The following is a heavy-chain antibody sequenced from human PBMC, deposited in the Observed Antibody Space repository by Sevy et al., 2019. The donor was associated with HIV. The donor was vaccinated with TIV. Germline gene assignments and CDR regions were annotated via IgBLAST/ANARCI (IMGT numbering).Heavy chain of an antibody. J-gene: IGHJ4*02. CDR2: IIPIFGTA. V-gene: IGHV1-69*06. Sequence: ASVKVSCKASGGTFSSYAISWVRQAPGQGLEWMGGIIPIFGTANYAQKFQGRVTITADKSTSTAYMELSSLRSEDMAVYYCARQSLRVPYYFDYWGQGTLVTVSS. CDR3: ARQSLRVPYYFDY. D-gene: IGHD3-3*01. CDR1: GGTFSSYA.